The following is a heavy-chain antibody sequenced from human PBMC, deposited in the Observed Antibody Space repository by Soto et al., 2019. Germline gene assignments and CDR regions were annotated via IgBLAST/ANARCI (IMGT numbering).Heavy chain of an antibody. D-gene: IGHD2-15*01. V-gene: IGHV1-3*01. Sequence: ASVKVSCKASGYTFTSYAMHWVRQAPGQRLEWMGWINAGNGNTKYSQKFQGRVTITRDTSASTAYMELSSLRSEDTAVYYCARAQYWQDAFDIWGQGTMVTVSS. CDR1: GYTFTSYA. CDR2: INAGNGNT. J-gene: IGHJ3*02. CDR3: ARAQYWQDAFDI.